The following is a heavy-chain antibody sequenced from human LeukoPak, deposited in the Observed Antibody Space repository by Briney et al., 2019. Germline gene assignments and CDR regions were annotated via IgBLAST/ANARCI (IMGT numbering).Heavy chain of an antibody. Sequence: SETLSLTCSVSGGSIISSNYYWGWIRQPPGKGLEWIGSIYQSGSGSSYYNPSLKSRVTIFGDTSKNQFFLRLSSVTAADTAVYYCARRRYYDGSGYLEWGQGTLLSVSS. CDR2: IYQSGSGSS. CDR1: GGSIISSNYY. J-gene: IGHJ1*01. CDR3: ARRRYYDGSGYLE. D-gene: IGHD3-22*01. V-gene: IGHV4-39*01.